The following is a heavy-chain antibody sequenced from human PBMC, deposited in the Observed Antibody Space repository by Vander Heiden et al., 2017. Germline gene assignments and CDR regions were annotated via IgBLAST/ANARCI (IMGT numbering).Heavy chain of an antibody. CDR3: ARDRRITMVRGATNWFDP. CDR2: IYYSGST. D-gene: IGHD3-10*01. Sequence: QVQLQEPGPRLVKPSQTLSPTCTVSAGSICCGCYCWGWIRQHPGKGLEWIGYIYYSGSTYYNPSLKSRVTISVDTSKNQFSLKLSSVTAADTAVYYCARDRRITMVRGATNWFDPWGQGTLVTVSS. V-gene: IGHV4-31*03. J-gene: IGHJ5*02. CDR1: AGSICCGCYC.